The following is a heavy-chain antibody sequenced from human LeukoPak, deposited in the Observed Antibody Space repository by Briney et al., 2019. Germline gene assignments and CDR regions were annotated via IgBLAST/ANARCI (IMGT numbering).Heavy chain of an antibody. CDR3: ARRTAMVKGGFDY. Sequence: ASVKVSCKASGGTFSSYAISWVRQAPGQGLEWMGGIIPIFGTANYAQKFQGRVTITADESTSTAYMELSSLRSEDTAVYYCARRTAMVKGGFDYWGQGTLVTVSS. J-gene: IGHJ4*02. V-gene: IGHV1-69*13. CDR2: IIPIFGTA. D-gene: IGHD5-18*01. CDR1: GGTFSSYA.